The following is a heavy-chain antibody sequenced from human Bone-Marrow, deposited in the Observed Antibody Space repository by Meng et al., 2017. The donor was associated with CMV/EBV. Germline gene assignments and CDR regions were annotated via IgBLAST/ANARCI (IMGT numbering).Heavy chain of an antibody. V-gene: IGHV1-8*01. J-gene: IGHJ5*02. CDR3: ARGLKEACGTSCYFRWFAP. Sequence: ASVKVSCKASGYTFTSYDINWVRQATGQGLEWMGWMNPNSGNTGYAQKFQGRVTMTRNTSISTAYMELSSLRSEDTAVYYCARGLKEACGTSCYFRWFAPWGQGNRVNGSS. D-gene: IGHD2-2*01. CDR1: GYTFTSYD. CDR2: MNPNSGNT.